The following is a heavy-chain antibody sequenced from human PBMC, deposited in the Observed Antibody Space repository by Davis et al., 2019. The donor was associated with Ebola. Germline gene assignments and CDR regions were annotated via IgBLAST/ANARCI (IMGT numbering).Heavy chain of an antibody. J-gene: IGHJ6*02. CDR1: EFTFSNYS. CDR2: ISGSGGST. V-gene: IGHV3-23*01. Sequence: PGGSLRLSCVASEFTFSNYSMTWVRQAPGKGLEWVSAISGSGGSTYYADSVKGRFTISRDNSKNTLYLQMNSLRDEDTAVYFCARRILSSSRGGMDVWGRGTTVVVSS. CDR3: ARRILSSSRGGMDV. D-gene: IGHD2-2*01.